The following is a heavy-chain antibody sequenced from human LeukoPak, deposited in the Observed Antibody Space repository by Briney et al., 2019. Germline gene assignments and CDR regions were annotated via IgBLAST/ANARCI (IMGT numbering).Heavy chain of an antibody. Sequence: SETLSLTCAVYGGSFSGYYWSWIRQPPGKGLEWIGEINHSGSTNYNPSLKSRVTISVDTSKNQFSLKLSSVTAADTAVYYCARTDIVATIISAFDIWGQGTMVTVSS. CDR1: GGSFSGYY. D-gene: IGHD5-12*01. CDR3: ARTDIVATIISAFDI. V-gene: IGHV4-34*01. J-gene: IGHJ3*02. CDR2: INHSGST.